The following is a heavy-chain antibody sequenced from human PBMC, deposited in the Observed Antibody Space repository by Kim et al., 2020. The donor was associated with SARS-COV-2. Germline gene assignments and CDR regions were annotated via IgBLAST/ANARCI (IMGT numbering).Heavy chain of an antibody. Sequence: ASVKVSCKASGYTFTAYHIHWVRQAPGQGLEWLGRINPNSGAADYAQKFQGRVTMTRDTSITTVYMELSSLNSDDTAVYYCARLIAAAGSGDDYWGQGTLVTVSS. J-gene: IGHJ4*02. CDR2: INPNSGAA. CDR3: ARLIAAAGSGDDY. CDR1: GYTFTAYH. D-gene: IGHD6-13*01. V-gene: IGHV1-2*06.